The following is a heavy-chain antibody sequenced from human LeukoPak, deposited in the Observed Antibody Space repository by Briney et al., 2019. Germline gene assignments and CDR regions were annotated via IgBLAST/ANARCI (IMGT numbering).Heavy chain of an antibody. CDR1: GYTFTSYD. D-gene: IGHD6-13*01. Sequence: EASVKVSCKASGYTFTSYDINWVRQATGQGLEWMGWMNPNSGNIGYAQKFQGRVTMTRNTSISTAYMELSSLRSEDTAVYYCARYSSSWSNFDYWGQGTLVTVSS. CDR2: MNPNSGNI. CDR3: ARYSSSWSNFDY. J-gene: IGHJ4*02. V-gene: IGHV1-8*01.